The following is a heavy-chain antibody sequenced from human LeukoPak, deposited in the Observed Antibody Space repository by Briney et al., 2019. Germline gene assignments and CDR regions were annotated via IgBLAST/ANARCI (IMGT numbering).Heavy chain of an antibody. CDR2: ISGSGDST. CDR3: AKYIGIYYWYFDF. V-gene: IGHV3-23*01. CDR1: GFSFSTYA. D-gene: IGHD3-22*01. Sequence: GGSLRLSCAASGFSFSTYAMGWVRQAPGKGLEWVSGISGSGDSTYSADSVKGRFTISRDNSKNTLYLRMNILRAEDTALYYCAKYIGIYYWYFDFWGQGTLVTVFS. J-gene: IGHJ4*02.